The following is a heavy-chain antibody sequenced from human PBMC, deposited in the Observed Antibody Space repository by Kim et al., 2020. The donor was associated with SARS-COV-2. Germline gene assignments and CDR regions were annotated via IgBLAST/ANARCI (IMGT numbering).Heavy chain of an antibody. Sequence: YNPSITSRVTISVDTSKNQFTLKLSSVTAADTAVYYCARVGTAAGRTLDYWGQGTLVTVSS. V-gene: IGHV4-31*02. J-gene: IGHJ4*02. D-gene: IGHD6-13*01. CDR3: ARVGTAAGRTLDY.